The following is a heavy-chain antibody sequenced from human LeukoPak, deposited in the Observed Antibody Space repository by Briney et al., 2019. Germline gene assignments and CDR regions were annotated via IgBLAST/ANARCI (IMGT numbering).Heavy chain of an antibody. V-gene: IGHV4-59*08. CDR2: IFYSGST. J-gene: IGHJ3*02. Sequence: PSETLSLTCTVAAGSISNYHWSWIRQPPGKGLEWIGCIFYSGSTYYNPSLKSRVSISVDTSKNQSSLRLSSVTAADTAVYYCARTNAFDIWGQGTMVTVSS. CDR1: AGSISNYH. CDR3: ARTNAFDI.